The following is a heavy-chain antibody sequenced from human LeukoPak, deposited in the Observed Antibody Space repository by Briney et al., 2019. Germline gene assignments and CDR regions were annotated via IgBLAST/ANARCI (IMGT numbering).Heavy chain of an antibody. Sequence: PGGSLRLSCAASGFTSSNYWMGWARQAPGKGLEWVANVMKDGIDKYYVTSVRGRFSVSRDNGKNSLSLQMNSLTVDDTARYYCVRDLSSGWAYWGQGTVATVSS. D-gene: IGHD3-22*01. J-gene: IGHJ4*01. CDR2: VMKDGIDK. CDR1: GFTSSNYW. V-gene: IGHV3-7*01. CDR3: VRDLSSGWAY.